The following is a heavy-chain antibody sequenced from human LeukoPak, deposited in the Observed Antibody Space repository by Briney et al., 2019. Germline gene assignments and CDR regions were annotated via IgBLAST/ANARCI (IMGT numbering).Heavy chain of an antibody. CDR1: GFTFSSYW. CDR2: IKQDGGEK. V-gene: IGHV3-7*01. Sequence: GGSLRLSCAASGFTFSSYWMSWVRQAPGKGLEWVANIKQDGGEKYYVDSVKGRFTISRDNAKNSLHLQMNSLRAEDTAVYYCASRYFDWLAHFDYWGQGTLVTVSS. CDR3: ASRYFDWLAHFDY. D-gene: IGHD3-9*01. J-gene: IGHJ4*02.